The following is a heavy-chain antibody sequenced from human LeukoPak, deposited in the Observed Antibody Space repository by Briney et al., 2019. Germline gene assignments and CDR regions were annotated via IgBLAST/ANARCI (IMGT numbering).Heavy chain of an antibody. Sequence: SETLSLTCTVSGGSISSSSYYWGWIRQPPGKGLEWIGSIYCSGSTYYNPSLKSRVTISVDTSKNQFSLKLSSVTAADTAVYYCASSYYVWGSYRYTGGYFDYWGQGTLVTVSS. CDR3: ASSYYVWGSYRYTGGYFDY. D-gene: IGHD3-16*02. CDR1: GGSISSSSYY. J-gene: IGHJ4*02. V-gene: IGHV4-39*07. CDR2: IYCSGST.